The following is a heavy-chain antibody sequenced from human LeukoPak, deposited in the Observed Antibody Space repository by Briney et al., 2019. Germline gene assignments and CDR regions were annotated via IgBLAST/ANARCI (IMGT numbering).Heavy chain of an antibody. CDR2: IYYTGST. CDR1: GGSISGSGYY. D-gene: IGHD6-19*01. J-gene: IGHJ4*02. Sequence: PSETLSLTCTVSGGSISGSGYYWGWIRQPPGKGLEWVGNIYYTGSTYYNPSLKSRVTISVDTSKNQFSLRLTPVIAADTAVYYCAYSSGWYNYWGQGTLVAVSS. CDR3: AYSSGWYNY. V-gene: IGHV4-39*07.